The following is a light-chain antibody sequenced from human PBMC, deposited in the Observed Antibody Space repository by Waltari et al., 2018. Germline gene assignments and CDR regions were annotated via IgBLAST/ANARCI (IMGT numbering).Light chain of an antibody. CDR1: SNDVGYFDL. CDR3: SSYAGDNRLI. J-gene: IGLJ2*01. Sequence: QSALTQPASVSGSPGQSITISCTGTSNDVGYFDLVSWYQPHPGKAPKLLIYQVTKWPSEISYRFSGSKSGSTASLTISGLQSEDEADYYCSSYAGDNRLIFGGGTKVTVL. V-gene: IGLV2-23*02. CDR2: QVT.